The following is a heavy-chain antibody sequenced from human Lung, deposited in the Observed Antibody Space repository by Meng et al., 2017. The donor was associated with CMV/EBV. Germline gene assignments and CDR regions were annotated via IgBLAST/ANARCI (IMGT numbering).Heavy chain of an antibody. CDR1: GGSVSSGSYY. D-gene: IGHD6-13*01. Sequence: SETLSLXCTVSGGSVSSGSYYWSWIRQPPGKGLEWIGYIYYSGSTNYNPSLKSRVTISVDTSKNQFSLKLSSVTAADTAVYYCAMGPQLVPGYWGQGTLVTVSS. CDR2: IYYSGST. CDR3: AMGPQLVPGY. J-gene: IGHJ4*02. V-gene: IGHV4-61*01.